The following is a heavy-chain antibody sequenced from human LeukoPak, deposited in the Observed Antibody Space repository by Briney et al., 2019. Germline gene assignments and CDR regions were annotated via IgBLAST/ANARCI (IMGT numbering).Heavy chain of an antibody. D-gene: IGHD5-12*01. V-gene: IGHV3-23*01. CDR2: FSYSGGRT. Sequence: GGPLRLSCAASGFTFSSHTMSWVRQAPGKGLEWVSTFSYSGGRTYSADSVKGRFTISRDNSKSTLYLQMNSLRVEDTAVYYCARWGRVTSIGFDYWGQGTLVTISS. CDR3: ARWGRVTSIGFDY. CDR1: GFTFSSHT. J-gene: IGHJ4*02.